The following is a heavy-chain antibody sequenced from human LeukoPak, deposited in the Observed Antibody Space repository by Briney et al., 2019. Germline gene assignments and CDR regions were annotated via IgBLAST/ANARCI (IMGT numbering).Heavy chain of an antibody. CDR3: ARVSYSGYEGLFDP. CDR2: IYHSGST. J-gene: IGHJ5*02. Sequence: PSETLSLTCAVSGGSISSGGYSCSWIRQPPGKGLEWIGYIYHSGSTYYNPSLKSRVTISVDRSKNQFSLKLSSVTAADTAVYYCARVSYSGYEGLFDPWGQGTLVTVSS. D-gene: IGHD5-12*01. CDR1: GGSISSGGYS. V-gene: IGHV4-30-2*01.